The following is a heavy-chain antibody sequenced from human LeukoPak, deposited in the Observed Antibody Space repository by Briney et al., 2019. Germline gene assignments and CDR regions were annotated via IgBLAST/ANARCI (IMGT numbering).Heavy chain of an antibody. CDR2: IYTSGST. Sequence: SQTLSLTXTVSGGSIGSGSYYWSWIGQPAGKGLEWIGRIYTSGSTNYNPSLKSRVTISVDTSKNQFSLKLSSVTAADTAVYYCARAPRVVLDFDYWGQGTLVTVSS. CDR3: ARAPRVVLDFDY. V-gene: IGHV4-61*02. CDR1: GGSIGSGSYY. D-gene: IGHD3-3*01. J-gene: IGHJ4*02.